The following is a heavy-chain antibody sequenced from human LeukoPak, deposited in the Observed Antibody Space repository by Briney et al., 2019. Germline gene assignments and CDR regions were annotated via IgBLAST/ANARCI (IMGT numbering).Heavy chain of an antibody. CDR1: GGYIGSGDYY. D-gene: IGHD1-26*01. CDR3: ARGQAGAIQLFDY. Sequence: SETLSLTCTVSGGYIGSGDYYWSWIRQPPGKGLECIGHMCYNGSTYYTPSLESRVTISVDTAKNQISLKLSSVTAADTAVYYCARGQAGAIQLFDYWGQGTLVRVST. V-gene: IGHV4-61*08. CDR2: MCYNGST. J-gene: IGHJ4*02.